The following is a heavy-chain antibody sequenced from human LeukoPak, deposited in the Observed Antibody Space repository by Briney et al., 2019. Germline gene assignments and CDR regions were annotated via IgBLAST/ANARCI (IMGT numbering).Heavy chain of an antibody. CDR1: GFTFSSCA. CDR3: AKDLDRMIVVVTNFDY. D-gene: IGHD3-22*01. V-gene: IGHV3-30*02. Sequence: GWSLRLSGAEPGFTFSSCAMHWVRQAQGKGLEWVAFIRYDGSNKYYADSVKGRFTISRDNSKNTLYLQMNSLRAEDTAVYYCAKDLDRMIVVVTNFDYWGQGTLVTVSS. J-gene: IGHJ4*02. CDR2: IRYDGSNK.